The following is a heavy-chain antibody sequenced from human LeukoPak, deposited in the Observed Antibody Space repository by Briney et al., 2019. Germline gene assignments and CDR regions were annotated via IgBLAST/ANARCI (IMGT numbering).Heavy chain of an antibody. CDR3: ARGPSELELRSLYYFDY. CDR1: GESFSGYF. CDR2: INHAATT. V-gene: IGHV4-34*01. D-gene: IGHD6-6*01. Sequence: SETLSLTCAVYGESFSGYFWTWIRQSPGKGLEWIGEINHAATTTYNPSLKSRVTISVDTSKNQFSLKLSSVTAADTAVYYCARGPSELELRSLYYFDYWGQGTLVTVSS. J-gene: IGHJ4*02.